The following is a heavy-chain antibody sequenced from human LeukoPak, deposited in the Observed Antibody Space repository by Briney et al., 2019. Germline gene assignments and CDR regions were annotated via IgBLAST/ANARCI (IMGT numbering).Heavy chain of an antibody. CDR1: GGSISSGDYY. Sequence: PSQTLSLTCTVSGGSISSGDYYWSWIRQPPGKGLEWIGEINHSGSTNYNPSLKSRVTISVDTSKNQFSLKLSSVTAADTAVYYCARGGNKTEQDIVVVPAAIIAFDYWGQGTLVTVSS. D-gene: IGHD2-2*02. V-gene: IGHV4-30-4*01. J-gene: IGHJ4*02. CDR2: INHSGST. CDR3: ARGGNKTEQDIVVVPAAIIAFDY.